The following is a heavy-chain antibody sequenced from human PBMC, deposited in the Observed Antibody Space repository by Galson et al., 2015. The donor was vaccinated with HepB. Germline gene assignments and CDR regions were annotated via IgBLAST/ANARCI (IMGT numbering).Heavy chain of an antibody. D-gene: IGHD6-19*01. Sequence: SVKVSCKASGYTFTSYDINWVRQATGQGLEWMGWMNPNSGSTDYAQNFQGRVTMTRNTSISTAYMQLSSLRSEDTAVYYCARGAVALNWFDPWGQGTLVTVSS. CDR1: GYTFTSYD. CDR3: ARGAVALNWFDP. CDR2: MNPNSGST. V-gene: IGHV1-8*01. J-gene: IGHJ5*02.